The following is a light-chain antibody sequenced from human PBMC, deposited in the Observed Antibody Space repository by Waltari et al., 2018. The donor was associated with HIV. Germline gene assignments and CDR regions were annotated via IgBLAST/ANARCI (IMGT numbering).Light chain of an antibody. CDR1: YSDVGGYNY. CDR3: SSYTSSSTLV. V-gene: IGLV2-14*01. J-gene: IGLJ2*01. Sequence: SVSGSPGQSITISCTGTYSDVGGYNYVSWFQQRPGKAPKLIVYEVTHRPSGVSNRFSASKSGNTASLTISGVQAEDEADYYCSSYTSSSTLVFGGGTKLTVL. CDR2: EVT.